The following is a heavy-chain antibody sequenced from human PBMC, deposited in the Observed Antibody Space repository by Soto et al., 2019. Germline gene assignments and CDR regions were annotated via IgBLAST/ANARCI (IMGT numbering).Heavy chain of an antibody. CDR2: ISGSGGWR. J-gene: IGHJ4*02. D-gene: IGHD6-13*01. Sequence: GGSLRLSCEGSGFTFSCYSMNWVRQGPGTGLEWVSSISGSGGWRYYADSVKGRCAISRDNAKKSLYLQMTSLGEEDTALYYCARDRQRPPWYAADSWGQGSLVTVSS. V-gene: IGHV3-21*01. CDR1: GFTFSCYS. CDR3: ARDRQRPPWYAADS.